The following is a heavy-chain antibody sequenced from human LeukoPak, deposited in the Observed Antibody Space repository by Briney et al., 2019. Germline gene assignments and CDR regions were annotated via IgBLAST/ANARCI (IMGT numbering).Heavy chain of an antibody. Sequence: GESLKISCKGAGYSFTSYWIGWGRQMPGKGLEWMGIIYPGDSDTRYSPSFQGQVTISADKAISTAYLQWSSLKASETAMYYCARRSVGGTNWFDPWGQGTPVTVSS. J-gene: IGHJ5*02. CDR2: IYPGDSDT. CDR1: GYSFTSYW. V-gene: IGHV5-51*01. CDR3: ARRSVGGTNWFDP. D-gene: IGHD3-16*01.